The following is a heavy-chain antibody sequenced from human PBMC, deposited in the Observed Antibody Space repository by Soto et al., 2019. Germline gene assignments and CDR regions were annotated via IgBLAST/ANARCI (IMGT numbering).Heavy chain of an antibody. J-gene: IGHJ4*02. CDR3: ASIFGGITGTNS. V-gene: IGHV1-69*12. CDR2: IIPIFGTA. Sequence: QVQLVQSGAEVKKPGSSVKVSCKASGGTFSSYAISWVRQAPGHGLEWMGGIIPIFGTANYAQKFQGRVTIPADESTSTAYMDLSSLRSADTAVYYCASIFGGITGTNSWGQGTLVTVSS. D-gene: IGHD1-20*01. CDR1: GGTFSSYA.